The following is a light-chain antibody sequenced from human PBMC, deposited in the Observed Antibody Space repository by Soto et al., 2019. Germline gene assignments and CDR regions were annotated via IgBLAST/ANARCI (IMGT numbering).Light chain of an antibody. Sequence: DIHMTQSPSTLSVSVGDRVTITCRASQRVYTYLAWYQHKPGEAPNLLIYRASNLRNGVPSRFSGSGSGTEFTLAISSLQPDDFATYYCQQYRDYPFTFGQGTKLEIK. V-gene: IGKV1-5*03. CDR2: RAS. CDR3: QQYRDYPFT. CDR1: QRVYTY. J-gene: IGKJ2*01.